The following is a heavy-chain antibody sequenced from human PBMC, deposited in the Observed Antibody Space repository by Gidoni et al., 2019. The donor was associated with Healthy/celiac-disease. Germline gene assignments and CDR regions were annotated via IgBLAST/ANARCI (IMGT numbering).Heavy chain of an antibody. CDR2: INPNSGGT. Sequence: QVQLVQSGAEVKKPGASVKVSCKASGYTFTGYYMHWVRQAPGQGLEWMGWINPNSGGTNYAQKFQGRVTMTRDTSISTAYMELSRLRSDDTAVYYCARELYSYGPNYYYYGMDVWGQGTTVTVSS. V-gene: IGHV1-2*02. J-gene: IGHJ6*02. CDR1: GYTFTGYY. D-gene: IGHD5-18*01. CDR3: ARELYSYGPNYYYYGMDV.